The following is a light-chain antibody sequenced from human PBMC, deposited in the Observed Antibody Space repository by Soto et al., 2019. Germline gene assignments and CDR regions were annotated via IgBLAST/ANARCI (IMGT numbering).Light chain of an antibody. V-gene: IGLV1-40*01. CDR2: ANS. CDR3: QSYDSSLSGWV. Sequence: QSVLTQPPSVSGAPGQRVTISCTGSSSYIGAGYDVHWYQQLPGTAPKLLIYANSNRPSGVPDRFSGSKSGTSASLAITGLQPEDEADYYCQSYDSSLSGWVFGGGTKVTVL. CDR1: SSYIGAGYD. J-gene: IGLJ3*02.